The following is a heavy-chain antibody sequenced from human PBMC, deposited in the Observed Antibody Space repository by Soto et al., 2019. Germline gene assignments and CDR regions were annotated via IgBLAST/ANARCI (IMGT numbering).Heavy chain of an antibody. D-gene: IGHD6-19*01. CDR1: GFTFSSYA. V-gene: IGHV3-23*01. J-gene: IGHJ4*02. Sequence: EVQLLESGGGLVQPGGSLRLSCAASGFTFSSYAMSWVRQAPGKGLEWVSAISGSGGSTYYADSVKGRFTISRDNSKNTLYLQMNSLRAEDTAVYYCAKVRFGYSSGWYYFDYWGQGTLVTVSS. CDR3: AKVRFGYSSGWYYFDY. CDR2: ISGSGGST.